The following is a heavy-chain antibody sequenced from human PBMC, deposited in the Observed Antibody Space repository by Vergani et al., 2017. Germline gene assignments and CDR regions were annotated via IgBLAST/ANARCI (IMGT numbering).Heavy chain of an antibody. CDR2: ISYAGSNT. J-gene: IGHJ4*02. V-gene: IGHV3-30*04. CDR3: ARELNYCGSGSRSFDY. Sequence: QVQLVESGGGVVQPGWSLRLSCAASGFTFSRYAMHWVRQAPGKGLEWVAVISYAGSNTYYADSVKGRFTISRDNSKNTLYLQMNRLRAEDTAVYYCARELNYCGSGSRSFDYWGQGTLVTVSS. CDR1: GFTFSRYA. D-gene: IGHD3-10*01.